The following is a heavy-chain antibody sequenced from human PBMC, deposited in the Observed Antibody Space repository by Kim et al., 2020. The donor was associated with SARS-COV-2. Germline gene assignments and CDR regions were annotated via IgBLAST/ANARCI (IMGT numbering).Heavy chain of an antibody. V-gene: IGHV3-9*01. Sequence: GGSLRLSCAASGFTFDDYAMHWVRQAPGKGLEWVSGISWNSGSIGYADSVKGRFTISRDNAKNSLYLQMNSLRAEDTALYYCAKDIGVVIATGRAFDIWGQGTMVTVSS. CDR2: ISWNSGSI. CDR3: AKDIGVVIATGRAFDI. J-gene: IGHJ3*02. D-gene: IGHD2-21*01. CDR1: GFTFDDYA.